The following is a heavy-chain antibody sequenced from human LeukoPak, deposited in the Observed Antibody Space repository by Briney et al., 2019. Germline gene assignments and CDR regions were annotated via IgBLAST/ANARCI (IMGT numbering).Heavy chain of an antibody. V-gene: IGHV3-23*01. CDR1: GFTLSSYA. CDR3: AKAGGWTNYFDY. CDR2: ISAGGGST. D-gene: IGHD6-19*01. J-gene: IGHJ4*02. Sequence: PGGSLRLSCAASGFTLSSYAMTWVRQAPGKGLEWVSAISAGGGSTYYADSVKGRFTTSRDNSKNTLYLQLNSLRAEDTAVYYCAKAGGWTNYFDYWGQGTLVTVSS.